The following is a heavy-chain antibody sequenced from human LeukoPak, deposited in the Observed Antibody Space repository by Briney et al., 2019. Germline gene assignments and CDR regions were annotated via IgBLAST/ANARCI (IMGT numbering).Heavy chain of an antibody. J-gene: IGHJ4*02. Sequence: PGGSLRLSCVASGFTFSNYWMHWVRQAPGEGLVWVSRINSDGSSTSYADSVKGRFTISRDNAKNTLYLQMNSLRAEDTAVYYCAKGGSYVVDYWGQGTLVTVSS. D-gene: IGHD3-16*01. CDR3: AKGGSYVVDY. CDR1: GFTFSNYW. V-gene: IGHV3-74*01. CDR2: INSDGSST.